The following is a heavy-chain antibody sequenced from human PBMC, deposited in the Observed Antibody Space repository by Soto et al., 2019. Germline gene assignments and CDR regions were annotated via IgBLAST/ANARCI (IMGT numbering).Heavy chain of an antibody. CDR3: ASESGSGGYPDWHFNL. V-gene: IGHV4-39*01. Sequence: QLQLQESGPGLVKASVTLSLTCTVSGGSISNGNYYWGWIRQPPGKGLEWIGSVYYTGNTHYSPSLTSRVTLSVDRSKNQFCLKLTSVTAADTAEYYCASESGSGGYPDWHFNLWGRGTLVTVSS. J-gene: IGHJ2*01. CDR1: GGSISNGNYY. D-gene: IGHD3-10*01. CDR2: VYYTGNT.